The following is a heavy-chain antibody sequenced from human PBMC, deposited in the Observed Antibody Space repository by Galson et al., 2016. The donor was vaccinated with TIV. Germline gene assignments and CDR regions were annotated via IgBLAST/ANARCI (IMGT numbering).Heavy chain of an antibody. V-gene: IGHV1-46*01. CDR2: INPSGGST. J-gene: IGHJ4*02. CDR1: GGIFRNYA. CDR3: ARDGYRFGNYFDF. Sequence: SVKVSCKASGGIFRNYAISWVRQAPGQGLEWMGIINPSGGSTTYAQKFQGRVTMTRDMSTTTVHMELSSLRAEDTAVYYCARDGYRFGNYFDFWGQGTLVTVSS. D-gene: IGHD5-12*01.